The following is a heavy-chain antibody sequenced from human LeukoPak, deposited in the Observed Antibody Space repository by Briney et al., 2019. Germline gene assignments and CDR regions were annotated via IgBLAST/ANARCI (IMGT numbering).Heavy chain of an antibody. J-gene: IGHJ4*02. CDR3: ANSRAIDGSFDY. V-gene: IGHV3-30*18. CDR1: GFTFSSYG. D-gene: IGHD5-24*01. CDR2: ISYDGSNK. Sequence: GGSLRLSCAASGFTFSSYGMHWVRQAPGKGLEWVAVISYDGSNKYYADSVKGRFTISRDNAKNSLYLQMNSLRAEDTALYYCANSRAIDGSFDYWGQGTLVTVSS.